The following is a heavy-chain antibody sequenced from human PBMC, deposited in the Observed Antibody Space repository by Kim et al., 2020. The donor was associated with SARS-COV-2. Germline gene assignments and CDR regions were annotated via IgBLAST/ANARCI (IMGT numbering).Heavy chain of an antibody. V-gene: IGHV3-7*01. J-gene: IGHJ4*02. CDR2: IKQDGSEK. D-gene: IGHD3-3*01. Sequence: GGSLRLSCAASGFTFSSYWMSWVRQAPGKGLEWVANIKQDGSEKYYVDSVKGRFTISRDNAKNSLYLQMNSLRAEDTAVYYCARDQERITIFGVVITPFDYWGQGTLVTVSS. CDR1: GFTFSSYW. CDR3: ARDQERITIFGVVITPFDY.